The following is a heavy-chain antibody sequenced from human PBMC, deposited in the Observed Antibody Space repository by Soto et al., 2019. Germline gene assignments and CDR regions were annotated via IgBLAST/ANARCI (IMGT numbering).Heavy chain of an antibody. J-gene: IGHJ4*02. Sequence: QVQLQESGPGLVKPSQTLSLTCTVSGGSISSGDYYWSWIRQPPGKGLEWIGYIYYSGSTYYNPSLKSRVTISVDTSKNQFSLKLSSVTAADTAVYYCARVRGTPGYYDILTGYYIAGELDYWGQGTLVTVSS. D-gene: IGHD3-9*01. CDR2: IYYSGST. CDR3: ARVRGTPGYYDILTGYYIAGELDY. V-gene: IGHV4-30-4*01. CDR1: GGSISSGDYY.